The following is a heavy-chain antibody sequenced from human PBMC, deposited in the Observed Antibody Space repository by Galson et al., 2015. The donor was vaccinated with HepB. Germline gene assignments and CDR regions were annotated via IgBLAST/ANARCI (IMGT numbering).Heavy chain of an antibody. D-gene: IGHD4-17*01. J-gene: IGHJ3*02. CDR3: AREGDDYGDYVDFRAFDI. Sequence: SVKVSCKASGYTFTSYYMHWVRQAPGQGLEWMGIINPSGGSTSYAQKFQGRVTITADKSTSTAYMELSSLRAEDTAVYYCAREGDDYGDYVDFRAFDIWGQGTMVTVSS. V-gene: IGHV1-46*01. CDR2: INPSGGST. CDR1: GYTFTSYY.